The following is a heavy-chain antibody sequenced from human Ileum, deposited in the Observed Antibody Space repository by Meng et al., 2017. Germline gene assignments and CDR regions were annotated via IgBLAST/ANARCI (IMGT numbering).Heavy chain of an antibody. CDR2: IWHDESHI. CDR3: ASEFYDSGDYRGGFDY. D-gene: IGHD3-22*01. CDR1: GLSFNSYG. V-gene: IGHV3-33*01. J-gene: IGHJ4*02. Sequence: QWLLVECWGGVVQPRRSLRLSCASSGLSFNSYGMHWVRQAPGKGLEWVAAIWHDESHIFYVDSVKGRFTISRDNSKNTLYLQMNSLRAEDSAVYYCASEFYDSGDYRGGFDYWGQGTLVTVSS.